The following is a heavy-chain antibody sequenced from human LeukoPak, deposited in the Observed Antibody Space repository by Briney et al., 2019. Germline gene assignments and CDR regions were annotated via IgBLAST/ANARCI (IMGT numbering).Heavy chain of an antibody. CDR2: IYYSGST. CDR3: ALIPYCTTITCYYFDY. CDR1: GGSISSYY. Sequence: PSETLSLTCTVSGGSISSYYWSWIRQPPGKGLEWIGYIYYSGSTNYNPSLKSRVTISVDTSKNQFSLKLSSVTAADTAVYYCALIPYCTTITCYYFDYWGQGTLVTVSS. V-gene: IGHV4-59*01. J-gene: IGHJ4*02. D-gene: IGHD2-8*01.